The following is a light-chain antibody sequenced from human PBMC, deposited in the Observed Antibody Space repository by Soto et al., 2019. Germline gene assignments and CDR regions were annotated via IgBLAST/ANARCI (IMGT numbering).Light chain of an antibody. V-gene: IGKV3-20*01. CDR2: DAS. Sequence: EIVLTQSPGTLSLSPGERATLSCRASQSVGSNLAWYQQKPGQAPRLLIYDASSRATGIPDRFSGGGSGTDFTLTISRLEPEDFAVYYCQQFSSYPLTFGGGTKVDI. J-gene: IGKJ4*01. CDR3: QQFSSYPLT. CDR1: QSVGSN.